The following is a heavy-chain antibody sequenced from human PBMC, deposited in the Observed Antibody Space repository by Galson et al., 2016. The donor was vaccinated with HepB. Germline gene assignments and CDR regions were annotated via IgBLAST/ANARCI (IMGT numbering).Heavy chain of an antibody. CDR2: ISYDGKIE. CDR3: ATPPGRHIGYTSANFDD. V-gene: IGHV3-30*04. CDR1: GFTFSRFA. J-gene: IGHJ4*02. D-gene: IGHD6-19*01. Sequence: SLRLSCAASGFTFSRFAMHWVRQAPGKGLEWVAIISYDGKIESHADSVKGRFTITRDNSQNNLYPQMNNLRPEDPAVYYWATPPGRHIGYTSANFDDWGQGTLVTVSS.